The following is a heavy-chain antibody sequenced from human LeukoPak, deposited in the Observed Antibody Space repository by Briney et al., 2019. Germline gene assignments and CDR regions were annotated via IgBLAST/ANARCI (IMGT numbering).Heavy chain of an antibody. J-gene: IGHJ4*02. CDR1: GFTFSSYA. V-gene: IGHV3-23*01. Sequence: GGSLRLSCAASGFTFSSYAMSWVRPAPGKGLEWVSAISGSGGSTYYANSVKGRFTISRDNSKNTLYLQMNSLSAEDTAVYYCAKALLYYYDSSGYSYWGQGTLVTVSS. CDR2: ISGSGGST. D-gene: IGHD3-22*01. CDR3: AKALLYYYDSSGYSY.